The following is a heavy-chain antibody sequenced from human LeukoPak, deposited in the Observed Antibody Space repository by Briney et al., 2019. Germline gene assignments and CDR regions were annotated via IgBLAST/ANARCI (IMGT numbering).Heavy chain of an antibody. CDR1: GFTFTSFG. Sequence: GASVKVSCRASGFTFTSFGFSWVRQAPGQGLQWMGWINGYNGNTEYAQNLQGRVSMTRDISTSTVYMQLTGLRSDDTAVYYCARDIGSSSFQAGYHYYYMDVWGEGTTVTVSS. D-gene: IGHD6-6*01. V-gene: IGHV1-18*01. CDR2: INGYNGNT. J-gene: IGHJ6*03. CDR3: ARDIGSSSFQAGYHYYYMDV.